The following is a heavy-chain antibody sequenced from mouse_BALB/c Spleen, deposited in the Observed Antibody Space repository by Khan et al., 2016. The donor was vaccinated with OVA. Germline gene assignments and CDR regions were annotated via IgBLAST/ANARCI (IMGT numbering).Heavy chain of an antibody. CDR1: GYSFTLYY. CDR2: VNPNTGGS. Sequence: VQLQQSGPDLVKPGASVKISCKASGYSFTLYYMTWVKQSHGKSLEWIGRVNPNTGGSDYNQEFKGKAILTVDKSSNTAYMEPHSLTSEDSAVYYCARGYDFFAYWGQGTLVTVSA. CDR3: ARGYDFFAY. V-gene: IGHV1-26*01. J-gene: IGHJ3*01. D-gene: IGHD2-14*01.